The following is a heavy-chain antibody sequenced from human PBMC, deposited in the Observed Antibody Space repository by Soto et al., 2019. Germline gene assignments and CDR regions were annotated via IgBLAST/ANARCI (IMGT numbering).Heavy chain of an antibody. V-gene: IGHV1-3*05. Sequence: QVQLVQSGAEEKKPGASVKVSCKASGYSFTSYAMHWVRQAPGQRLEWMGWINAGNGNTKYSQNFQGRVTITRDTSASIAYMELSSLRSEDTAVYYCARVRTTIYYYGLDVWGQGTTVTVS. J-gene: IGHJ6*02. CDR2: INAGNGNT. D-gene: IGHD1-1*01. CDR3: ARVRTTIYYYGLDV. CDR1: GYSFTSYA.